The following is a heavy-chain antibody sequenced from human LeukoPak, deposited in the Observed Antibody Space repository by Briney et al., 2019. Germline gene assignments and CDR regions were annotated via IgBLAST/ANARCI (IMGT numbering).Heavy chain of an antibody. V-gene: IGHV3-53*01. CDR3: ASPTPTTVITIPGDYYYGMDV. CDR2: IYSGGST. Sequence: GGSPRLSCAASGFTVSSNYMSWVRQAPGKGLEWVSVIYSGGSTYYADSVKGRFTISRDNSKNTLYLQMNSLRAEDTAVYYCASPTPTTVITIPGDYYYGMDVWGQGTTVTVSS. D-gene: IGHD3-3*01. J-gene: IGHJ6*02. CDR1: GFTVSSNY.